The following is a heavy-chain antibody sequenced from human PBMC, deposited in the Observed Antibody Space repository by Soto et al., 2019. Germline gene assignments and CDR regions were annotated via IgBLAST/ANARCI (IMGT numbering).Heavy chain of an antibody. D-gene: IGHD3-16*01. J-gene: IGHJ4*02. CDR3: AKDPLGALPSAYYFDY. V-gene: IGHV3-23*01. CDR2: ISGSGGST. Sequence: GGSLRLSCAASGFTFSSYAMSWVRQAPGKGLEWVSAISGSGGSTYYADSVKGRFTISRDNSKNTLYLQMNSLRAEDTAVYYCAKDPLGALPSAYYFDYWGQGTLVTVSS. CDR1: GFTFSSYA.